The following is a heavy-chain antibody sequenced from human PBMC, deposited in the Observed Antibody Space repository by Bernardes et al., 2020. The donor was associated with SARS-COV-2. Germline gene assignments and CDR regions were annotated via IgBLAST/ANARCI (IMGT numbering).Heavy chain of an antibody. CDR2: MNPNSGNT. J-gene: IGHJ5*02. D-gene: IGHD2-15*01. V-gene: IGHV1-8*01. CDR1: GYTFTSYD. CDR3: ARVKDNEFDL. Sequence: ASVKVSCMASGYTFTSYDINWLRQAPGQGLEWMGWMNPNSGNTDYVQKFQGRVTMTRDTSINTAYMELSSLRLEDTAVYYCARVKDNEFDLWGQGTLVTVSS.